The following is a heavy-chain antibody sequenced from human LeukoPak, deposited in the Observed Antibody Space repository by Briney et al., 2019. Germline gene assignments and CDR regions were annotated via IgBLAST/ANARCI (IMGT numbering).Heavy chain of an antibody. J-gene: IGHJ6*02. CDR3: ARGYCSTTTCPYGMDV. D-gene: IGHD2-2*01. V-gene: IGHV3-30-3*01. CDR2: ISYDGSNK. CDR1: GFTFSSYA. Sequence: GGSLRLSCAASGFTFSSYAMHWVRQAPGKGLEWVAVISYDGSNKYYADSVKGRFTISRDNSKNTLYLQMNSLRAADTAVYSCARGYCSTTTCPYGMDVWGQGTTVTVSS.